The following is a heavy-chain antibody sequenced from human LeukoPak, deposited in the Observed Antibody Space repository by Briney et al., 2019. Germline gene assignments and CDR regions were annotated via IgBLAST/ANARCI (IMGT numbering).Heavy chain of an antibody. V-gene: IGHV1-69*10. D-gene: IGHD6-6*01. CDR1: GGTFSSYT. Sequence: SVKVSFTASGGTFSSYTISWVRQAPGQGLEWMGWIIPILGIANYAQRFQGRVTITADKSTSTAYMELSSLRSEDTAVYYCAREEAARAYNWFDPWGQGTLVTVSS. CDR2: IIPILGIA. J-gene: IGHJ5*02. CDR3: AREEAARAYNWFDP.